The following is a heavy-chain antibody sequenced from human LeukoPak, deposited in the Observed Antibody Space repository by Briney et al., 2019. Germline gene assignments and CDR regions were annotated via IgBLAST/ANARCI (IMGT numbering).Heavy chain of an antibody. V-gene: IGHV4-38-2*02. CDR1: GYSISSAYY. CDR2: IYYSGST. CDR3: ARDGQQRIDAFDI. J-gene: IGHJ3*02. D-gene: IGHD6-13*01. Sequence: SETLSLTCSVSGYSISSAYYWGWIRQPPGKGLEWIGYIYYSGSTNYNPSLKSRVTISVDTSKNQFSLKLSSVTAADTAVYYCARDGQQRIDAFDIWGQGTMVTVSS.